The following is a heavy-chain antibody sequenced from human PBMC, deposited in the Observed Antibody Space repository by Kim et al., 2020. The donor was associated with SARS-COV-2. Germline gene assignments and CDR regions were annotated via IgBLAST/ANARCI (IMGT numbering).Heavy chain of an antibody. V-gene: IGHV6-1*01. D-gene: IGHD3-10*01. J-gene: IGHJ4*02. CDR3: ARAASGRIDY. CDR1: GDSVSSNSAT. Sequence: SQTLSLTCAISGDSVSSNSATWNWIRQSPSRGLEWLARTCYRSKWYNDYAESVKSRITINPDTSKNHFSLQLNSVTPEDTAVYYCARAASGRIDYWGQGTLVTVSS. CDR2: TCYRSKWYN.